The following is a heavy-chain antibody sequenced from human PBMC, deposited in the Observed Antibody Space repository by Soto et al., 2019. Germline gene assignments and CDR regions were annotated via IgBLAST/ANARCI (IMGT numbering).Heavy chain of an antibody. CDR2: IIPIFGTA. D-gene: IGHD2-8*01. CDR3: ARGGPGVLMVYAIVGTQKYYYYYGMDV. J-gene: IGHJ6*02. Sequence: GASVKVSCKASGGTFSSYAISWVRQAPGQGLEWMGGIIPIFGTANYAQKFQGRVTITADESTSTAYMELSSLRSEDTAVYYCARGGPGVLMVYAIVGTQKYYYYYGMDVWGQGTTVTVSS. V-gene: IGHV1-69*13. CDR1: GGTFSSYA.